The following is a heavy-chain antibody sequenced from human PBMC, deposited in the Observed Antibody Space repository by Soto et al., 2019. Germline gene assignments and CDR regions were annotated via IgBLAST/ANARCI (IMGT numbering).Heavy chain of an antibody. Sequence: SETLSLTCAVYGGSFSGYYWSWSRQPPGKGLEWIGEINHSGSTNYNPSLKSRVTISVDTSKNQFSLKLSSVTAADTAVYCCARHSFGSRGWYRRWFDPWGQGTLVTVSS. D-gene: IGHD6-19*01. J-gene: IGHJ5*02. V-gene: IGHV4-34*01. CDR3: ARHSFGSRGWYRRWFDP. CDR1: GGSFSGYY. CDR2: INHSGST.